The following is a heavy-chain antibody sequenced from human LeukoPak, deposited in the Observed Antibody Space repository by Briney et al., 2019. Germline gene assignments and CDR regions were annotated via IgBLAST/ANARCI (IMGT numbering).Heavy chain of an antibody. J-gene: IGHJ4*02. Sequence: ASVKVSCKASGYTFTSYYMHWVRQAPGQGLEWMGIINPSGGSTSYAQKFQGRVTMTRDMSTSTVYMELSSLRSEDTAVYHCARVPSIAAAGLGYWGQGTLVTVSS. CDR2: INPSGGST. V-gene: IGHV1-46*01. CDR3: ARVPSIAAAGLGY. CDR1: GYTFTSYY. D-gene: IGHD6-13*01.